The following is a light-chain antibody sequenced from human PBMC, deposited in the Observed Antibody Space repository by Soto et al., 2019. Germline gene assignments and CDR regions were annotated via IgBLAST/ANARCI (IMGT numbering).Light chain of an antibody. J-gene: IGKJ1*01. CDR1: QSITTW. CDR2: DAS. V-gene: IGKV1-5*01. Sequence: DIQMTQSPSTLSASVGDRVTITCRASQSITTWLAWYQQKPGTAVKVLIYDASTLGSGVHSRFSGSGSGTEFTLTISSLQPEDFATYHCQQYHAFPWTFGQGTKVEVK. CDR3: QQYHAFPWT.